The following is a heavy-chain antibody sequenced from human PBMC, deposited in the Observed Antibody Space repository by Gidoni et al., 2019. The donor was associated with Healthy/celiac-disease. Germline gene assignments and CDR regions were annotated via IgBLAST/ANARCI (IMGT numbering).Heavy chain of an antibody. D-gene: IGHD2-2*01. CDR2: IYTSGST. Sequence: QVQLQESGPGLVKPSQTLSLTCTVSGGSIGSGSSYWSWIRQPAGKGLEWIGRIYTSGSTNYNPSLKSRVTMSVDTSKNQFSLKLSSVTAADTAVYYCARLAPLPGTNYYYYYMDVWGKGTTVTVSS. CDR3: ARLAPLPGTNYYYYYMDV. V-gene: IGHV4-61*02. CDR1: GGSIGSGSSY. J-gene: IGHJ6*03.